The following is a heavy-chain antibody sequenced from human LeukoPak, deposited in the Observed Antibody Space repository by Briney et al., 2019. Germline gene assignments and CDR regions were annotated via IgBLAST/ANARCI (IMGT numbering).Heavy chain of an antibody. D-gene: IGHD2-2*01. CDR3: ARGPRYCSSTSCLDGFDP. V-gene: IGHV1-18*01. Sequence: ASVKVSCKASGYTFTSYGVTWVRQAPGQGLEWMGWISVYDGNTNYAQKLQGRVTMTTDTSTSTAYMELGSLRSVDTAVYYCARGPRYCSSTSCLDGFDPWGQGTLVTVSS. CDR1: GYTFTSYG. CDR2: ISVYDGNT. J-gene: IGHJ5*02.